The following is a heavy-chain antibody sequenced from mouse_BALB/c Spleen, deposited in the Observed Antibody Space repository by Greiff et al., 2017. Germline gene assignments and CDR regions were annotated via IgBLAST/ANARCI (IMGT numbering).Heavy chain of an antibody. CDR1: GYSFTSYW. V-gene: IGHV1-61*01. J-gene: IGHJ2*01. D-gene: IGHD1-1*01. CDR3: AREVYYYGSSSFDY. CDR2: IHPSDSET. Sequence: QVQLQQPGAELVRPGASVKLSCKASGYSFTSYWMNWVKQRPGQGLEWICMIHPSDSETRLNQKFKDKATLTVDKSSSTAYMQLSSPTSEDSAVYYCAREVYYYGSSSFDYWGQGTTLTVSS.